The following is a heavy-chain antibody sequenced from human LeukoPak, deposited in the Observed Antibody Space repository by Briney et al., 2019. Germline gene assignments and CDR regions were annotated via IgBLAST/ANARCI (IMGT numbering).Heavy chain of an antibody. Sequence: SVKVSCKASGGTFSSYAISWVRQAPGQGLEWMGRIIPILGIANYAQKFQGRVTITADKSTSTAYMELSSLRSEDTAVYYCARRGYDSSADYYYYGMDVWGQGTTVTVSS. J-gene: IGHJ6*02. V-gene: IGHV1-69*04. CDR1: GGTFSSYA. CDR2: IIPILGIA. D-gene: IGHD5-12*01. CDR3: ARRGYDSSADYYYYGMDV.